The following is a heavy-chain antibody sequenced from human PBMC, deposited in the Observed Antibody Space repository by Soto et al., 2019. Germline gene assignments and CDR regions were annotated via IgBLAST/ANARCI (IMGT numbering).Heavy chain of an antibody. J-gene: IGHJ4*02. CDR2: ISANNDPT. V-gene: IGHV1-18*01. Sequence: QVQLVQSGAEVKKPGASVKVSCKASGYTLNTYGITWVRQAPGQGLEWMGWISANNDPTNYPQKPQGRVTMTTDTSTSTAYMELRSLTSDDTAVYYCARGTYFDYWGQGTLVTVSS. CDR1: GYTLNTYG. CDR3: ARGTYFDY.